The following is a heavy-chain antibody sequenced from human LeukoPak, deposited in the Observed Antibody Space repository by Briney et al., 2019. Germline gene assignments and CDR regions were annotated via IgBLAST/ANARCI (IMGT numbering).Heavy chain of an antibody. V-gene: IGHV4-59*11. D-gene: IGHD6-6*01. CDR2: IYYSGST. Sequence: SETLSLTCTVSGGSISSHYWSWIRQPPGKGLEWIGYIYYSGSTNYNPSLKSRFTISVDTSKNQFSLKLSSVTAADTAVYYCARNIAALRGYYYYMDVWGKGTTVTVSS. J-gene: IGHJ6*03. CDR3: ARNIAALRGYYYYMDV. CDR1: GGSISSHY.